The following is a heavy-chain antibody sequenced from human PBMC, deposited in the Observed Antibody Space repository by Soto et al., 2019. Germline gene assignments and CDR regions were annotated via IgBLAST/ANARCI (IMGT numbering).Heavy chain of an antibody. D-gene: IGHD6-6*01. CDR2: IYSGGST. J-gene: IGHJ6*01. V-gene: IGHV3-53*02. CDR1: GFTVSSNY. Sequence: EVQLVETGGGLIQPGGSLRLSCAASGFTVSSNYMSWVRQAPGKGLEWVSVIYSGGSTYYADSVKGRFTISRDNSKNTLYLQMNSLRAEDTAVYYCARSPIAARLKSSYYYYGMDVW. CDR3: ARSPIAARLKSSYYYYGMDV.